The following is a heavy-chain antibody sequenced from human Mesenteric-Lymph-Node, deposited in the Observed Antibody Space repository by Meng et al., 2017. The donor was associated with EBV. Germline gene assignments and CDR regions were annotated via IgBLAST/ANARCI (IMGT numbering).Heavy chain of an antibody. CDR2: ISDSGSNI. V-gene: IGHV3-21*01. CDR1: GFTFSDYS. Sequence: EVQLVESGGXRVKHGGPLXLTWAASGFTFSDYSMNWDRHAPGKGLEWVSYISDSGSNINYADSVKGRFTISRDNAKNSLYLQMNSLRPEDTAIYYCARDLYVVVAAAGHNLFDPWGQGTLVTVSS. J-gene: IGHJ5*02. CDR3: ARDLYVVVAAAGHNLFDP. D-gene: IGHD2-15*01.